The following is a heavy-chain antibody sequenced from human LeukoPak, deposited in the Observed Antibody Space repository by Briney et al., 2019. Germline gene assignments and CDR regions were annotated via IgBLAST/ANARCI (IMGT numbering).Heavy chain of an antibody. CDR3: ARSPLEVVPAPFDY. V-gene: IGHV4-59*01. CDR1: GGSISSYY. Sequence: PSETLSLTCTVSGGSISSYYWSWIRQPPGKGLEWIGYIYYSGGTNYNPSLKSRVTISVDTSKNQFSLKLSSVTAADTAVYYCARSPLEVVPAPFDYWGQGTLVTVSS. CDR2: IYYSGGT. D-gene: IGHD2-2*01. J-gene: IGHJ4*02.